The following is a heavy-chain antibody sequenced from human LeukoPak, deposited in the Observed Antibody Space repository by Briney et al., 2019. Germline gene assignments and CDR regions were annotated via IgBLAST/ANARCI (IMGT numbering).Heavy chain of an antibody. CDR2: IIPIFGTA. J-gene: IGHJ4*02. CDR3: ARLASGYDSSKFDS. CDR1: GGTFSSYA. V-gene: IGHV1-69*13. Sequence: GASVKVSCKASGGTFSSYAISWVRQAPGQGLEWMGGIIPIFGTANYAQKFQGRVTITADESTSTAYMELSSLRSEDTAVYYCARLASGYDSSKFDSWGQGTLVTVAS. D-gene: IGHD5-12*01.